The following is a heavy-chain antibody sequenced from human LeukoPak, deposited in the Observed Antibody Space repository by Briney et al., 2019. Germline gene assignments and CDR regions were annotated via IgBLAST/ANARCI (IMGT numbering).Heavy chain of an antibody. V-gene: IGHV3-21*01. Sequence: PGGSLRLSCAASGFTFNTYSMVWVRQAPGKGPEWLSSISDNSKYIYYADSVKGRFTVSRDNAKNSVYLQMNSLRAEDTALYYCARDHITPGLVVDSWGQGTKVTVSS. J-gene: IGHJ3*01. D-gene: IGHD3-10*01. CDR1: GFTFNTYS. CDR3: ARDHITPGLVVDS. CDR2: ISDNSKYI.